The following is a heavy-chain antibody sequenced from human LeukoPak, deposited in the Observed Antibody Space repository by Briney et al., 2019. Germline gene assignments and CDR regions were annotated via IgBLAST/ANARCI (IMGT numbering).Heavy chain of an antibody. CDR1: RCSPTELA. CDR3: GTDLAAVVTVTTY. CDR2: FYPEDGET. V-gene: IGHV1-24*01. Sequence: ASPKVSCKDPRCSPTELAIHWVRQAPGKGRERRGGFYPEDGETIYAPQFQGRVTMPEATSTDTDYMELRSLRSDDRAVYYGGTDLAAVVTVTTYWSQGTLVTVP. J-gene: IGHJ1*01. D-gene: IGHD4-17*01.